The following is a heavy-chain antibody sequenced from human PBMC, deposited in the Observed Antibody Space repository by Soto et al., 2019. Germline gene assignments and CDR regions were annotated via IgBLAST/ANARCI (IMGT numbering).Heavy chain of an antibody. CDR2: IIPIFGTA. CDR1: GGTFSSYA. D-gene: IGHD3-16*01. Sequence: QVQLVQSGAEVKKPGSSVKVSCKASGGTFSSYAISWVRQAPGKGLEWMGGIIPIFGTANYAQKFQGRVTITADEYTSTAYMEVSSLRSEDTAVYYCARLGGMSDDDLGDYYGMDVWGQGNTVTVSS. J-gene: IGHJ6*02. V-gene: IGHV1-69*01. CDR3: ARLGGMSDDDLGDYYGMDV.